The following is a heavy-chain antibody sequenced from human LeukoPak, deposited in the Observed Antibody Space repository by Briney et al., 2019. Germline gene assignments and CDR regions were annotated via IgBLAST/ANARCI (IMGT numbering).Heavy chain of an antibody. CDR3: ARVGGYDPSDYYYYMDV. CDR1: AFTFSSYW. J-gene: IGHJ6*03. Sequence: GSLRLSCAASAFTFSSYWMSWGGRAPGRGLEGVANIKQGGSEKYYVDSVKGRFTISRDNAKNSLHLQMNSLRAEDTAVYYCARVGGYDPSDYYYYMDVWGKGTTVTVSS. CDR2: IKQGGSEK. V-gene: IGHV3-7*01. D-gene: IGHD3-16*01.